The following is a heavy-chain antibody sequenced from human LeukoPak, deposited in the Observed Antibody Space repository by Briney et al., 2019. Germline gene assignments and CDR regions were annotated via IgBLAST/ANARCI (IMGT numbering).Heavy chain of an antibody. J-gene: IGHJ6*02. D-gene: IGHD5-12*01. CDR3: ARGGSGYDSFYYYGMDV. CDR2: IYYSGST. V-gene: IGHV4-59*01. Sequence: PSETLSLTCTVSGGSISSYYWSWIRQPPGKGLEWIGYIYYSGSTTYNPSLKSRVTILVDTPKNQFSLKLSSVTAADTAAYYCARGGSGYDSFYYYGMDVWGQGTTVTVSS. CDR1: GGSISSYY.